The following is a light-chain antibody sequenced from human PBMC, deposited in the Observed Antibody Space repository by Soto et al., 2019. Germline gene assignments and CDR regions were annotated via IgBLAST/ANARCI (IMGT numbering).Light chain of an antibody. V-gene: IGLV2-14*03. Sequence: QSVLTQPASVSGSPGQSINISCTGTGSDVGGYNYVSWYQHHPGKAHKLIIYDVSNRPSGVSNPFSGSKSGNTASLTISGLQPEDEADYYCSSYTTSNTRQIVFGTGTKVTVL. CDR3: SSYTTSNTRQIV. J-gene: IGLJ1*01. CDR2: DVS. CDR1: GSDVGGYNY.